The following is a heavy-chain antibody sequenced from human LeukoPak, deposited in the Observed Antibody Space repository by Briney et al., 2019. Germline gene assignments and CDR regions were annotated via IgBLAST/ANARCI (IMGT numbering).Heavy chain of an antibody. Sequence: GGSLRLSCAASGFTFSDYYMSWIRKAPGKGREWVSYINHIGNTIYYADSVKGRFTISRDNAKNSLYLQMNSLRSEDTAVYYCARIGGGYIRQVGYWGQGTLVTVSS. CDR2: INHIGNTI. CDR1: GFTFSDYY. V-gene: IGHV3-11*01. D-gene: IGHD3-16*01. CDR3: ARIGGGYIRQVGY. J-gene: IGHJ4*02.